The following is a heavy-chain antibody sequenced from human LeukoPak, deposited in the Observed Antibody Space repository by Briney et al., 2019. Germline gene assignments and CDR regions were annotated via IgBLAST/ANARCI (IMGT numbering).Heavy chain of an antibody. CDR2: IKQGGSEK. J-gene: IGHJ6*04. CDR3: ARDFGLHCSGGTCYSVYYYGMDV. Sequence: GGSLRLACSASGFSFSNYAMYWVRQAPGKGLEWVANIKQGGSEKYHVDSVKGRFTISRDNAKNSLYLQMNSLRAEDTAVYYCARDFGLHCSGGTCYSVYYYGMDVWGKGTTVTVSS. V-gene: IGHV3-7*03. CDR1: GFSFSNYA. D-gene: IGHD2-15*01.